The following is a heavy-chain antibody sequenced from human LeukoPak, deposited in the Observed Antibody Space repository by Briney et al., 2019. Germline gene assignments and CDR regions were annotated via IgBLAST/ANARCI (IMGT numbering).Heavy chain of an antibody. CDR1: GCSISSGGYS. CDR3: AVAPSRYYCGMDV. J-gene: IGHJ6*02. CDR2: IYHSGSS. V-gene: IGHV4-30-2*01. Sequence: SETLSLTCAVSGCSISSGGYSWSWIRQPPGKGLEWIGYIYHSGSSYYNPSLKSRVTISVDRSKNQFSQKLSSVTAADMAVYYCAVAPSRYYCGMDVWGQGTTVTVSS.